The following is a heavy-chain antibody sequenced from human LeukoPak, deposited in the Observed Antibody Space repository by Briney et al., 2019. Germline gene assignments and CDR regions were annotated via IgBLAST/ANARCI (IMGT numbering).Heavy chain of an antibody. V-gene: IGHV3-9*01. CDR2: ISWNSGSI. CDR1: GFTFDDYA. Sequence: GGSLRLSCAASGFTFDDYAMQWVWQAPGKGLEWVSGISWNSGSIGYADSVKGRFTISRDNAKNSLYLQMNSLRAEDTALYYCARRAGAYSHPYDYWGQGTLVTVSS. J-gene: IGHJ4*02. D-gene: IGHD4/OR15-4a*01. CDR3: ARRAGAYSHPYDY.